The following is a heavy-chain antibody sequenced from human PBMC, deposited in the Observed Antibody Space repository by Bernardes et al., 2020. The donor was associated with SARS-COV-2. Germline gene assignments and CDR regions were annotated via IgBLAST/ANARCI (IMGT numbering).Heavy chain of an antibody. D-gene: IGHD6-13*01. CDR2: IYYSGST. CDR3: ARQVRQQLVRHQFHN. V-gene: IGHV4-39*01. Sequence: SETLSLTCTVSGGSISSSSSYWGWIRQPPGKGLEWIGSIYYSGSTYYNPSLKRRATISGDTSKNQFSLKLSSVTAADTAVYYCARQVRQQLVRHQFHNWGQGTLVTVSS. CDR1: GGSISSSSSY. J-gene: IGHJ4*02.